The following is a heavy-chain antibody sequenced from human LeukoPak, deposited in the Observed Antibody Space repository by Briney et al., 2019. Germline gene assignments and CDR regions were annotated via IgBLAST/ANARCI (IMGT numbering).Heavy chain of an antibody. Sequence: GESLKISCKGSGYSFTYYWIGWVRQMPGKGLEWMGIIYPGDSDTKYSPSFQGQVTIPADKSISTAYLQWSSLKASDTAMYYCARHSSAWPIDYWGQGTLVTVSS. CDR1: GYSFTYYW. CDR2: IYPGDSDT. D-gene: IGHD6-25*01. J-gene: IGHJ4*02. CDR3: ARHSSAWPIDY. V-gene: IGHV5-51*01.